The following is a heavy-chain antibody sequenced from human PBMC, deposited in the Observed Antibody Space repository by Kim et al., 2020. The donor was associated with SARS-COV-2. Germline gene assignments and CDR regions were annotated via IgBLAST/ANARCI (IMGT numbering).Heavy chain of an antibody. Sequence: ASVKVSCKAAGYMFNGYYLHWVRQAPGQGLEWMGWTNPNNGDTKYAQKFQGRVTMTSVMSSVTAYMELSSLGSDDTAVYYCAKGVNYFDTTAFYIDYFDYWGQGTLVTVSS. J-gene: IGHJ4*02. CDR1: GYMFNGYY. V-gene: IGHV1-2*02. CDR2: TNPNNGDT. D-gene: IGHD1-1*01. CDR3: AKGVNYFDTTAFYIDYFDY.